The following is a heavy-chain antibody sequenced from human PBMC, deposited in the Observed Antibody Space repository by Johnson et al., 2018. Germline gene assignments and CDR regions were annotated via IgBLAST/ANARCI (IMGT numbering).Heavy chain of an antibody. D-gene: IGHD6-13*01. J-gene: IGHJ3*02. CDR2: ISYDGSNN. CDR3: ARDSCAYSSSCQKVAFDI. V-gene: IGHV3-30-3*01. CDR1: GFTFSSYA. Sequence: QVQLVESGGGVVQXGRSLRLXCAASGFTFSSYAMHWVRQAPGMGLAWVAVISYDGSNNYYADSVKGRFTISIDNSTNTLYLQMNRLRAEDTAVYYCARDSCAYSSSCQKVAFDIWGQGTMVTVSS.